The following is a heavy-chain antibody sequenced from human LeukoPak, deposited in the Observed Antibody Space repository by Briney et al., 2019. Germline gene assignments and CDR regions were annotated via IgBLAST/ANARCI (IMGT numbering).Heavy chain of an antibody. CDR3: ARSGSYYGPVDY. D-gene: IGHD1-26*01. J-gene: IGHJ4*02. V-gene: IGHV4-30-4*01. CDR1: GGSISSGDYY. CDR2: IYYSGST. Sequence: SETLSLTCTVSGGSISSGDYYWSWIRQPPGKGLEWIGYIYYSGSTYYNPSLKSRVTISVDTSKNQFSLKLSSVTAADTAVYYCARSGSYYGPVDYWGQGTLVTVSS.